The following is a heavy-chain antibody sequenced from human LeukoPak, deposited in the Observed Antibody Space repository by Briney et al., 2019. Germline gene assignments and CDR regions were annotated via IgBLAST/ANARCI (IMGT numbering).Heavy chain of an antibody. CDR2: ITSKAYGGTT. Sequence: GGSLRLSCTTSGFTFGDYDMTWVRQAPGEGLEWVGLITSKAYGGTTEYAASVKGRFTISRDDSKSIAYLQMNSLKTDDTAVYYCTRDGIPYSLDYWGQGTLVTVSS. V-gene: IGHV3-49*04. D-gene: IGHD4-11*01. J-gene: IGHJ4*02. CDR3: TRDGIPYSLDY. CDR1: GFTFGDYD.